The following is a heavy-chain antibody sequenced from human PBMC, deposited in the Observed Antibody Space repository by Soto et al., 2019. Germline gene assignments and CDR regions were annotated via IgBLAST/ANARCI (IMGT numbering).Heavy chain of an antibody. Sequence: ASVKVSCKASGGTFSSYAISWVRQAPGQGLEWMGGIIPIFGTANYAQKFQGRVTITADESTSTAYMELSSLRSEDTAVYYCARDAIIEVAGTVYYYYYGMDVWGQGTTVTVSS. V-gene: IGHV1-69*13. D-gene: IGHD6-19*01. CDR1: GGTFSSYA. CDR3: ARDAIIEVAGTVYYYYYGMDV. CDR2: IIPIFGTA. J-gene: IGHJ6*02.